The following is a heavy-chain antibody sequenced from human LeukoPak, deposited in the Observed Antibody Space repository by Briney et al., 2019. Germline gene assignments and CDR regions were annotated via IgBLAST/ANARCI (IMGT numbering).Heavy chain of an antibody. CDR2: ISSSSSTI. V-gene: IGHV3-48*01. CDR3: ARDSTLTVTETNFDY. D-gene: IGHD4-17*01. J-gene: IGHJ4*02. Sequence: GGSLRLSCAASGFTFSSYSMNWVRQAPGKGLEWVSYISSSSSTIYYADSVKGRFTISRDNAKNSLYLQMNSLRAEDTAVYYCARDSTLTVTETNFDYWGQGTLVTVSS. CDR1: GFTFSSYS.